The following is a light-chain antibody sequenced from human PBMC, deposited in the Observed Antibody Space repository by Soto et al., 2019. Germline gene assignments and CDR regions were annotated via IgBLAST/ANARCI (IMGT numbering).Light chain of an antibody. CDR2: DAS. Sequence: EVVLTQSPATLSLSPGERATLSCRASQSISSYLAWFQQKPGQAPRILIYDASNRATGIPARFSGSGSGTDFTLSISSLDLEDFAVYYCQHRTNWPPGVSFGPGTTVDIK. CDR1: QSISSY. J-gene: IGKJ3*01. CDR3: QHRTNWPPGVS. V-gene: IGKV3-11*01.